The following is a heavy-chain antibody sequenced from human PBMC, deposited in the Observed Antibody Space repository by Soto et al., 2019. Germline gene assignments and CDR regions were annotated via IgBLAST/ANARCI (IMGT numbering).Heavy chain of an antibody. D-gene: IGHD5-12*01. CDR2: IGAYNGNT. V-gene: IGHV1-18*03. Sequence: ASVKVSCKASGYTFNNYGLSWVRQATGQGLEWMGWIGAYNGNTKFAQKFQGRVTMTTDTSKSTLYLQMGSLRVEDMAVYYCASADSGHDHRGQGTPVTVSS. J-gene: IGHJ5*02. CDR1: GYTFNNYG. CDR3: ASADSGHDH.